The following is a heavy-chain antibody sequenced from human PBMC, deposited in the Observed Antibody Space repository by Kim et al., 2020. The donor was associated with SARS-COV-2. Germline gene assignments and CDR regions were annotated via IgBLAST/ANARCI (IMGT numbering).Heavy chain of an antibody. CDR1: GFTFSSYE. V-gene: IGHV3-48*03. Sequence: GGSLRLSCAASGFTFSSYEMNWVRQAPGKGLEWVSYISSSGSTIYDADSVKGRFTISRDNAKNSLYLQMNSLRAEDTAVYYCARYSSGWGDYWGQGTLVTVSS. CDR3: ARYSSGWGDY. J-gene: IGHJ4*02. D-gene: IGHD6-19*01. CDR2: ISSSGSTI.